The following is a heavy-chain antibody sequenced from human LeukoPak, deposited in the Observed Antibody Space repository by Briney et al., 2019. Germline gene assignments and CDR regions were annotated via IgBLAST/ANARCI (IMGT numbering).Heavy chain of an antibody. CDR2: IYSGGST. J-gene: IGHJ6*03. V-gene: IGHV3-53*01. CDR3: ARDKEYYYDSSGYYYYYYMDV. D-gene: IGHD3-22*01. Sequence: GGSLRLSCAASGFTVSSNYMSWVRQAPGKGLEWVSVIYSGGSTYYADSVKGRFTISRDTSKNTLYLQMNSLRAEDTAVYYCARDKEYYYDSSGYYYYYYMDVWGKGTTLTVSS. CDR1: GFTVSSNY.